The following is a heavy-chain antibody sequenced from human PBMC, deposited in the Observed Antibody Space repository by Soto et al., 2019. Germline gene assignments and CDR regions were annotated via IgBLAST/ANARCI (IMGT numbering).Heavy chain of an antibody. CDR2: MNPNSGNT. Sequence: GASVKVSCKASGYTLTSYYINWVRQATGQGLEWMGWMNPNSGNTDYAQKFQGRVTMTRNTSINTAYMELSSLRSEYTAVYYCARGGGYFDGPWGQGTLVTVSS. CDR3: ARGGGYFDGP. D-gene: IGHD3-9*01. J-gene: IGHJ4*02. CDR1: GYTLTSYY. V-gene: IGHV1-8*01.